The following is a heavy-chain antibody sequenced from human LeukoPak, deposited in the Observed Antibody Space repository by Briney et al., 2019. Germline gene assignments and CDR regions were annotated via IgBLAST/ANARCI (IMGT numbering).Heavy chain of an antibody. CDR1: GFTFSSYA. V-gene: IGHV3-23*01. CDR2: ISGSGGST. J-gene: IGHJ5*02. Sequence: GRSLRLSCAASGFTFSSYAMSWVRQAPGKGLEWVSAISGSGGSTYYADSVKGRFTISRDNSKNTLYLQMNSLRAEDTAVYYCAKGPRNFWSGYPNINWFDPWGQGTLVTVST. CDR3: AKGPRNFWSGYPNINWFDP. D-gene: IGHD3-3*01.